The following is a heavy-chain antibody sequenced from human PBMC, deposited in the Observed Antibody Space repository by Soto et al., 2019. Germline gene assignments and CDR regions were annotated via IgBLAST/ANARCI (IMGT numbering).Heavy chain of an antibody. Sequence: GGSLRLPCAASGFTFRSFTMNWVRHAPGKGLEWVSTISSNSAYIYYTDALRGRFTISRDNAKNSLHLQMNSLRAEDTAVYYCTRDASRDSSARGWFDPWGPGTLVTVSS. D-gene: IGHD6-13*01. J-gene: IGHJ5*02. CDR1: GFTFRSFT. CDR2: ISSNSAYI. V-gene: IGHV3-21*01. CDR3: TRDASRDSSARGWFDP.